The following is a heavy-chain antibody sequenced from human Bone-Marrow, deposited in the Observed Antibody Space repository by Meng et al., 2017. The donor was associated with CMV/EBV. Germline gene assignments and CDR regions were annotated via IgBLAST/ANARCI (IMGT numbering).Heavy chain of an antibody. CDR3: ARETAVAVADP. D-gene: IGHD6-19*01. J-gene: IGHJ5*02. CDR1: GFTFNKYA. CDR2: ITGSGGSA. V-gene: IGHV3-23*01. Sequence: GESLKISCAASGFTFNKYAMSWVRQAPGKGLEWVSGITGSGGSAFYADSVKGRFTISRDNAKNSLYLQMNSLRAEDTAVYYCARETAVAVADPWGQGTLVTVSS.